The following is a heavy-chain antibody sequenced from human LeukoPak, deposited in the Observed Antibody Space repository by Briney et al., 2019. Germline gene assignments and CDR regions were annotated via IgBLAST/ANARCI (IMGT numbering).Heavy chain of an antibody. V-gene: IGHV4-4*09. J-gene: IGHJ6*03. CDR3: ARLGTGRYYYYYMDV. CDR1: GGSISSYY. Sequence: PWETLSLTCTVSGGSISSYYWSWIRQPPGKGLEWTGYIYTSGSTNYNPSLKSRVTISVDTSKNQFSLKLSSVTAADTAVYYCARLGTGRYYYYYMDVWGKGTTVTVSS. CDR2: IYTSGST. D-gene: IGHD1-1*01.